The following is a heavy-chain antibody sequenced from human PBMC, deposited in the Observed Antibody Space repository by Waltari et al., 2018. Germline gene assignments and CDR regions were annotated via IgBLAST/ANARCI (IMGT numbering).Heavy chain of an antibody. CDR2: ISYDGSNK. Sequence: QVQLVESGGGVVQPGRSLRLSCAASGFTFSSYAMHWVRQAPGKGLEWVAVISYDGSNKYYADSVKGRFTISRDNSKNTLYLQMNSLRAEDTAVYYCARGAIAAADASDIWGQGTMVTVSS. V-gene: IGHV3-30-3*01. CDR3: ARGAIAAADASDI. J-gene: IGHJ3*02. D-gene: IGHD6-13*01. CDR1: GFTFSSYA.